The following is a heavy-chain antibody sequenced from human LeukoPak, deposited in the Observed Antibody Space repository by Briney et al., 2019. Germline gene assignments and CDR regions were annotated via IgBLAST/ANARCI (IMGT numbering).Heavy chain of an antibody. D-gene: IGHD2-15*01. Sequence: GGSLRLSCAASGFTFSSYWMSWVRQAPGKGLEWVANIKQDGGEKYYVDSVKGRFTISRDNAKNSLYLQMNSLRAEDTAVYYCARDLGYIVVVVAATPVYFDYWGQGTLVTVSS. CDR1: GFTFSSYW. V-gene: IGHV3-7*01. J-gene: IGHJ4*02. CDR3: ARDLGYIVVVVAATPVYFDY. CDR2: IKQDGGEK.